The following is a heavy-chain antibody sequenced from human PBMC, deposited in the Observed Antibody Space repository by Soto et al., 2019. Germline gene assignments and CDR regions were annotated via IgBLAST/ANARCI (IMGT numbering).Heavy chain of an antibody. CDR3: ASDIVVVPAALLSYYYGMDV. CDR1: GFTFSSYS. V-gene: IGHV3-48*02. D-gene: IGHD2-2*01. J-gene: IGHJ6*02. CDR2: ISSSSSTI. Sequence: GGSLRLSCAASGFTFSSYSMNWVRQAPGKGLEWVSYISSSSSTIYYADSVKGRFTISRDNAKNSLYLQMNSLRDEDTAVYYCASDIVVVPAALLSYYYGMDVWGQRTSVTVSS.